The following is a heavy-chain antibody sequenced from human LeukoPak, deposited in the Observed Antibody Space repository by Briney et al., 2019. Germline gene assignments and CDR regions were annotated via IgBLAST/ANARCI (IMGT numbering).Heavy chain of an antibody. D-gene: IGHD7-27*01. J-gene: IGHJ4*02. CDR2: IIPILGIA. V-gene: IGHV1-69*04. Sequence: GASVKVSCKASGGTFSSYAISWVRQAPGQGLEWMGRIIPILGIANYAQKFQGRVTITADKSTSTAYMELSSLRSEDTAVYYCARDINSFTGEGYWGQGTLVTVSS. CDR1: GGTFSSYA. CDR3: ARDINSFTGEGY.